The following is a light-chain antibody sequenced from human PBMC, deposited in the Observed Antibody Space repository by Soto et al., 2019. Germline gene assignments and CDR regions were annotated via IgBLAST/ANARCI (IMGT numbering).Light chain of an antibody. V-gene: IGKV3-20*01. CDR2: GAS. CDR3: QQYGGSPYT. CDR1: QSVRSNY. Sequence: EIVLTQSPGTLSLSPGERATLSCRASQSVRSNYLAWYQQKPGQAPRLLIYGASSRATGIPDRFGGTGSGTDLTLTISRLEPEDFAVYCCQQYGGSPYTFGQGTKLEIK. J-gene: IGKJ2*01.